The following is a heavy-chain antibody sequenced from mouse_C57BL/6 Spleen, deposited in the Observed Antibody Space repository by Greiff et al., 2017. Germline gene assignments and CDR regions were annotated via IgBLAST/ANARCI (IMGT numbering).Heavy chain of an antibody. CDR3: ARYGGGMDY. V-gene: IGHV5-4*03. CDR1: GFTFSSYA. J-gene: IGHJ4*01. CDR2: ISDGGSYT. D-gene: IGHD1-1*01. Sequence: EVKLVESGGGLVKPGGSLKLSCAASGFTFSSYAMSWVRQTSEKRLEWVATISDGGSYTYYPDNVKGRFTISRDNAKNNLYLQMSHLKSEDTAMDYCARYGGGMDYWGQGTSVTVSS.